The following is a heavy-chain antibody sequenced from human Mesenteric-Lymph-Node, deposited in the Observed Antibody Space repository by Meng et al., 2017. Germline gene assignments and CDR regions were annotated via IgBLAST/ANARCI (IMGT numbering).Heavy chain of an antibody. CDR1: GFTFSSHA. V-gene: IGHV3-23*01. Sequence: GGSLRPSCAASGFTFSSHAMNWVRQAPGKGLEWVCSISSSGDRICYGDAVKGQFTISRDNAENTLYLKMNSLRAEETALYYCAKSLFGYTFGKRDFWGQGTLVTVSS. D-gene: IGHD5-18*01. J-gene: IGHJ4*02. CDR3: AKSLFGYTFGKRDF. CDR2: ISSSGDRI.